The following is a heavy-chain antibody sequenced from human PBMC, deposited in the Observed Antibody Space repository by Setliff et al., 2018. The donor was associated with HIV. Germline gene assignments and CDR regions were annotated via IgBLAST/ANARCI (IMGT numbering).Heavy chain of an antibody. D-gene: IGHD3-10*01. CDR3: ERSGPVWFGEPPYYFDS. J-gene: IGHJ4*02. V-gene: IGHV4-59*12. CDR1: GASISAYH. Sequence: SETLSLTCSVSGASISAYHWSWVRQPPGKGLEWIGYIYNSGNTYYNPSLKSRITISVDTSKNQFSLKLSSVTAADTAVYYCERSGPVWFGEPPYYFDSWGLGTLVTVSS. CDR2: IYNSGNT.